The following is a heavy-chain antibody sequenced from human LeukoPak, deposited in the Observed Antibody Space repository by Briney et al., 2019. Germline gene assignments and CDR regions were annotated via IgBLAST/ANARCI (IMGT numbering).Heavy chain of an antibody. D-gene: IGHD2-8*01. V-gene: IGHV1-18*01. J-gene: IGHJ6*02. CDR3: ARDPGVMVYAIFSYYYYGMDV. CDR1: GYTFTSYG. CDR2: ISAYNGNT. Sequence: ASVTVSCTASGYTFTSYGISWVRQAPGQGLEWMGWISAYNGNTNYAQKLQGRVTMTTDTSTSTAYMELRSLRSDDTAVYYCARDPGVMVYAIFSYYYYGMDVWGQGTTVTVSS.